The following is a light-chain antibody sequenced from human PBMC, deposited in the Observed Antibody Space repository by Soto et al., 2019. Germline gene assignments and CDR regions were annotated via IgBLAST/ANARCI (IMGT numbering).Light chain of an antibody. CDR3: QQYNSYSPVT. Sequence: DIQMTQSPSTLSASVGDRVTITCRASQSISSWLAWYQQKPGKAPKLLIYKASSLESGVPSRFSGSGSGTEFTLTISSLRPDDFATYYCQQYNSYSPVTFGQGTKVDIK. V-gene: IGKV1-5*03. J-gene: IGKJ1*01. CDR1: QSISSW. CDR2: KAS.